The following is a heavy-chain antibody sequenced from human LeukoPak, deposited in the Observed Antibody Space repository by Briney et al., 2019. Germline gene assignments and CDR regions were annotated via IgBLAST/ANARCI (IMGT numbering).Heavy chain of an antibody. CDR2: ISSSGSTI. D-gene: IGHD2-2*01. CDR1: GFTFSSYE. J-gene: IGHJ6*03. V-gene: IGHV3-48*03. Sequence: GGSLRLSCAASGFTFSSYEMNWVRQAPGKGLEWVSYISSSGSTIYYADSVKGRFTISRDNAKNSLYLQMNSLRAEDTAVYYCARDRDQLLLRYYYYYMDVWGKGTTVTVSS. CDR3: ARDRDQLLLRYYYYYMDV.